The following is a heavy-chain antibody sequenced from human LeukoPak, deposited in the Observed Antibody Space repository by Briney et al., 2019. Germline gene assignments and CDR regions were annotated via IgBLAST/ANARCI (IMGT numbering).Heavy chain of an antibody. CDR3: ARGNYGDYPLDY. Sequence: GGSLRLACAASGFTVSSTYMSWVRRAPGKGLEWVSVIYTGGTTQYADSVKGRFTISRDNSKNTLYLQMDSLRAEDTAVYYCARGNYGDYPLDYWGQGTLVTVSS. J-gene: IGHJ4*02. V-gene: IGHV3-66*01. D-gene: IGHD4-17*01. CDR1: GFTVSSTY. CDR2: IYTGGTT.